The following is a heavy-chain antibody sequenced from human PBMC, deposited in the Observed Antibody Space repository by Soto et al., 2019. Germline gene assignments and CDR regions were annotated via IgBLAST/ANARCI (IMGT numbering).Heavy chain of an antibody. Sequence: SETLSLTCSVSGGSISGYYWSWIRQPPGKGLEWIGYIYYAGSTNYNPSLKSRVTMSVDTSKNQFSLELTSVTAADTAVYYFARHGSGGRAFDIWGPGTMVTVSS. D-gene: IGHD3-10*01. J-gene: IGHJ3*02. CDR3: ARHGSGGRAFDI. CDR1: GGSISGYY. CDR2: IYYAGST. V-gene: IGHV4-59*08.